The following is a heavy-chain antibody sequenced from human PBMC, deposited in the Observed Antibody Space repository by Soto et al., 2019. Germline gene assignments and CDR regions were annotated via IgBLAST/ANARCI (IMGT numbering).Heavy chain of an antibody. V-gene: IGHV3-15*07. CDR2: IKSKTDGGTT. Sequence: GGSLRLSCAASGFTFSNAWMNWVRQAPGKGLEWVGRIKSKTDGGTTDYAAPVKGRFTISRDDSKNTLDLQMNSLKNEDSAVYYCTTDYGDYTDYWAREPWSPSPQ. D-gene: IGHD4-17*01. CDR1: GFTFSNAW. CDR3: TTDYGDYTDY. J-gene: IGHJ4*02.